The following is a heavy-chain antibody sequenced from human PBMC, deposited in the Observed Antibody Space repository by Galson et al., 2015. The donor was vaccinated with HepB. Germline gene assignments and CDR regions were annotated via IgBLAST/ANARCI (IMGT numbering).Heavy chain of an antibody. D-gene: IGHD1-26*01. CDR2: IYTAGTT. CDR1: GFIVSSNY. Sequence: SLRLSCAASGFIVSSNYMSWVRQAPGQGLEWVSVIYTAGTTFYADSVKGRFTISRDNSKNTLYLQMNSLRAEDTAVYYCARDATSGKCPWLHWGQGTLVTVSS. CDR3: ARDATSGKCPWLH. J-gene: IGHJ1*01. V-gene: IGHV3-53*01.